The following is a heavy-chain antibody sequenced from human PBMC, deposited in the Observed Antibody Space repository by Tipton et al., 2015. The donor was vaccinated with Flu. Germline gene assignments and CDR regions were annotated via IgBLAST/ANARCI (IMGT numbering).Heavy chain of an antibody. J-gene: IGHJ3*02. V-gene: IGHV1-2*02. CDR3: ARRTFDI. Sequence: QSGPEVKKPGASVKVSCKASRFTFTGYYIHWVRQAPGQGLEWVGWVNPNSGGTKYAQKFQGRVTMTSDASISTAYMDLSRLRSDDTAVYYCARRTFDIWGQGTLVTVSS. CDR2: VNPNSGGT. CDR1: RFTFTGYY.